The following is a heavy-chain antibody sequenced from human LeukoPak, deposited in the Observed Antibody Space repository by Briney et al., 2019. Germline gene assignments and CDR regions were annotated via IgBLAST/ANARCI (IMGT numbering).Heavy chain of an antibody. CDR2: ISDTGGSR. CDR1: GFTFSSHA. D-gene: IGHD5-12*01. V-gene: IGHV3-64D*09. Sequence: PGGSLRLSCSASGFTFSSHAMHWVRQAPGKGLEFVAVISDTGGSRCSADSVKDRFTISRDNSKNTLYLQMSSLRPEDTAVYYCAKVGLATAGGDAFDIWGQGTMVTVSS. J-gene: IGHJ3*02. CDR3: AKVGLATAGGDAFDI.